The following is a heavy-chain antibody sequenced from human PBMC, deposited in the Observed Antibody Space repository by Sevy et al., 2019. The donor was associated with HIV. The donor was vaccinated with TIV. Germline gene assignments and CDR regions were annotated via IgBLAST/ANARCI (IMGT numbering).Heavy chain of an antibody. D-gene: IGHD6-19*01. CDR1: GFILDDYA. J-gene: IGHJ4*02. Sequence: GGSLRLSCAASGFILDDYAMHWVRQAPGKGLEWVSLISRDGGSTYYADSVKGRFTISRDNSKNSLYLQMNSLRAEDTALYYCAKDTAVAGTDYFDYWGQGSLVTVSS. CDR3: AKDTAVAGTDYFDY. CDR2: ISRDGGST. V-gene: IGHV3-43D*03.